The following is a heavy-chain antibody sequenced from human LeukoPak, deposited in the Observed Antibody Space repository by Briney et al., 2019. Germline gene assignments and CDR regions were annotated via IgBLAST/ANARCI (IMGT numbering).Heavy chain of an antibody. CDR1: GFTFSSHG. D-gene: IGHD2-8*02. J-gene: IGHJ4*02. CDR2: IWYDGSNK. CDR3: ARATGAYGPPFDF. V-gene: IGHV3-33*01. Sequence: GGSLRLSCAASGFTFSSHGMHWVRQAPGKGLEWVAVIWYDGSNKYYADSVTGRFTISRDTSNNTLYLQMSSLRADDTAVYYCARATGAYGPPFDFWGQGTLVTVSS.